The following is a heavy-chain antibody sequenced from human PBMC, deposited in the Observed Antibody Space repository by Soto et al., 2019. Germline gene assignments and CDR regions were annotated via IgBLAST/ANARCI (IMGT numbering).Heavy chain of an antibody. J-gene: IGHJ3*02. V-gene: IGHV3-23*01. CDR1: GFTFSSYA. CDR3: ANFRTRYRGGANAFDI. Sequence: GGSLRLSCAASGFTFSSYAMSWVRQAPGKGLEWVSAISGSGGSTYYADSVKGRFTISRDNSKNTLYLQMNSLRAEDTAVYYCANFRTRYRGGANAFDIWGQGTMVTVSS. CDR2: ISGSGGST. D-gene: IGHD1-26*01.